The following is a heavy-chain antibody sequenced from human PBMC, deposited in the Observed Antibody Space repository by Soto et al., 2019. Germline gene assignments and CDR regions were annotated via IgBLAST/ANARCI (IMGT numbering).Heavy chain of an antibody. J-gene: IGHJ4*02. CDR2: MYYSGST. Sequence: SETLSLTCTVSGGSISSYYWSWIRQPPGKGLEWIGYMYYSGSTNYNPSLKSRVTISVDTSKNQISLKLSSVTAADTAVYYCARTLSGYSYGPLDSWGQGALVTVSS. CDR1: GGSISSYY. D-gene: IGHD5-18*01. CDR3: ARTLSGYSYGPLDS. V-gene: IGHV4-59*01.